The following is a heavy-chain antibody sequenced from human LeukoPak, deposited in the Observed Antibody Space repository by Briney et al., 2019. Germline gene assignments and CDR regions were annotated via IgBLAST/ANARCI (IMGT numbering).Heavy chain of an antibody. V-gene: IGHV3-53*01. CDR2: IYSGGST. Sequence: PGGSLRLSCAASGFTVSSSYMSWVRQAPGKGLEWVSLIYSGGSTYYAASVKGRFTISRDNSKNTLYLQMNSLRPEDTAVYYCAKGYNYAYEYWGQRTLVTVSS. J-gene: IGHJ4*02. CDR3: AKGYNYAYEY. D-gene: IGHD5-18*01. CDR1: GFTVSSSY.